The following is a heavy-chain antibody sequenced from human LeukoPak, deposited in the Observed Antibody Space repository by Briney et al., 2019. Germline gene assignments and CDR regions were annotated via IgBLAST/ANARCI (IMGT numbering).Heavy chain of an antibody. Sequence: PGGSLRLSCAASGFTFSSYSMNWVRQAPGKGLEWVSYISSSSSTIYYADSVKGRFTISRDNAKNSLYLQMNSLRAEDTAVYYCARELRYFDWTPPAYFDYWGQGTLVPVSS. J-gene: IGHJ4*02. CDR1: GFTFSSYS. CDR2: ISSSSSTI. CDR3: ARELRYFDWTPPAYFDY. V-gene: IGHV3-48*04. D-gene: IGHD3-9*01.